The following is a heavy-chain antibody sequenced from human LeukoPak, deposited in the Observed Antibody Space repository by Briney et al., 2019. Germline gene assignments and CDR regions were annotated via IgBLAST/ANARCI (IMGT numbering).Heavy chain of an antibody. D-gene: IGHD5-18*01. J-gene: IGHJ6*02. V-gene: IGHV1-2*02. Sequence: GASVKVSCKASGYTFTGYYMHWVRQAPGQGLEWMGWINPNSGGTNYAQKFQGRVTMTRDTSISTAYMELSRLRSDDTAVYYCARGAMAQLWPYYYYGMDVWGQGTTVTVSS. CDR2: INPNSGGT. CDR1: GYTFTGYY. CDR3: ARGAMAQLWPYYYYGMDV.